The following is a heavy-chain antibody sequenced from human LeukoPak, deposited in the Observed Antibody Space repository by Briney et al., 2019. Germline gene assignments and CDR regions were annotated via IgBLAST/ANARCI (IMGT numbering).Heavy chain of an antibody. CDR1: GYTFSNYN. CDR2: VNPSGDST. Sequence: ASVKVSCKASGYTFSNYNIHWLRQAPGQGLEWMGIVNPSGDSTNYAQNFQGRVTMTGDTSTSTVYMELSSLRSEDTAVHYCARVRDGYNDAYDIWGQGTMVTVTS. V-gene: IGHV1-46*01. D-gene: IGHD5-24*01. J-gene: IGHJ3*02. CDR3: ARVRDGYNDAYDI.